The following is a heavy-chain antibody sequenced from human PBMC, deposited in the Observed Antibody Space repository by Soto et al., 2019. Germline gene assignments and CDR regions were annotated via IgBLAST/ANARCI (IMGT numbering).Heavy chain of an antibody. Sequence: QLQLQESGSGLVKPSQTLSLTCAVSGGSISSGGYSWSWIRQPPGKGLEWIGYIYHSGSTYYNPALTSRITISIDRSKNQLALKLSSVTAADTAVYYCARGMTTVTTLDYWGQGTLVTVSS. V-gene: IGHV4-30-2*01. CDR3: ARGMTTVTTLDY. CDR1: GGSISSGGYS. J-gene: IGHJ4*02. D-gene: IGHD4-4*01. CDR2: IYHSGST.